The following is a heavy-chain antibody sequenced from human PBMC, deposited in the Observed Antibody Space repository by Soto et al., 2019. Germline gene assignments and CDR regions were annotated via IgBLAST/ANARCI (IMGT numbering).Heavy chain of an antibody. Sequence: ASETLSLTCAVYGGSFSGYYWSWIRQPPGKGLEWIGDINHSGSTIYNPSLKSRVTISVDTSKNQFSLKLSSVTAADTAVYYCARGGFITFGGVIVNPGAFDIWGQGTMVTVSS. D-gene: IGHD3-16*02. V-gene: IGHV4-34*01. CDR2: INHSGST. CDR1: GGSFSGYY. CDR3: ARGGFITFGGVIVNPGAFDI. J-gene: IGHJ3*02.